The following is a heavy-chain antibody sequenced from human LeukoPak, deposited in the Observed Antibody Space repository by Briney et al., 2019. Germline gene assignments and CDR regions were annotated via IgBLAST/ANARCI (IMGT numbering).Heavy chain of an antibody. J-gene: IGHJ4*02. V-gene: IGHV4-34*01. CDR2: INQGGTT. CDR1: GGPFSGYY. Sequence: SETLSLTCAVYGGPFSGYYWTWIRQPPGKGLEWIGEINQGGTTDYNPSLRSRVTILIDTSRNQFSLRLSSVTAANTAVYYCARGRLFSGYRGNVGHEDFDYWGQGSLVTVSS. CDR3: ARGRLFSGYRGNVGHEDFDY. D-gene: IGHD5-12*01.